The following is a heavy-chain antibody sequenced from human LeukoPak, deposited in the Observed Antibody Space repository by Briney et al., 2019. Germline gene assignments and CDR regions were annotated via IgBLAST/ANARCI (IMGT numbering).Heavy chain of an antibody. CDR2: ISAYNGIT. CDR1: GYTFTDYG. D-gene: IGHD2-15*01. V-gene: IGHV1-18*01. Sequence: ASVKVSCKASGYTFTDYGISWVRQAPGQGLEWMGWISAYNGITNYVQKVQGRVTMTTDTSTSTAYMELRSLRSDDTAVYYCARSVVAAKPFDHWGRGTLITVSS. CDR3: ARSVVAAKPFDH. J-gene: IGHJ4*02.